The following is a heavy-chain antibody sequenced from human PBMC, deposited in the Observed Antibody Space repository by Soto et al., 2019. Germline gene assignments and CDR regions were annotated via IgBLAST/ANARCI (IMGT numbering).Heavy chain of an antibody. D-gene: IGHD3-3*01. Sequence: EVQLVESGGGLVQPGGSLRLSCAASGFTFSSYSMNWVRQAPGKGPEWISYIRSSSDTIYYAESVKGRFTISRDNAKNALSLYLSSMRVEDKAVYYCARVGYYDFGSGTISHSYDMDVWGKGTTVTVSS. CDR2: IRSSSDTI. V-gene: IGHV3-48*01. J-gene: IGHJ6*03. CDR1: GFTFSSYS. CDR3: ARVGYYDFGSGTISHSYDMDV.